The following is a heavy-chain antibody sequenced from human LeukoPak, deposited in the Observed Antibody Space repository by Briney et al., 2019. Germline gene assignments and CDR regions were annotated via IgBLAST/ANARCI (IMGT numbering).Heavy chain of an antibody. CDR3: ARGKINYYDSSGYPPFFDY. V-gene: IGHV4-34*01. D-gene: IGHD3-22*01. CDR2: INHSGST. CDR1: GGSFSGYY. Sequence: SETLSLTCAVYGGSFSGYYWNWIRQPPGKGLEWIGEINHSGSTNYNPSLKSRVTISVDTSKNQFSLKLSSVTAADTAVYYCARGKINYYDSSGYPPFFDYWGQGTLVTVSS. J-gene: IGHJ4*02.